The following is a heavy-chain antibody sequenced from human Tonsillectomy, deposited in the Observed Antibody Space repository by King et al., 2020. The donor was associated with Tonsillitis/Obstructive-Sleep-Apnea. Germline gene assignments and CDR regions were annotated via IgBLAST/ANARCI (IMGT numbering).Heavy chain of an antibody. CDR2: IIPILDIA. V-gene: IGHV1-69*10. J-gene: IGHJ6*02. CDR3: ARGAGDYGDYVGGMDV. Sequence: VQLVESGAEVKRPGSSVKVSCKASGGTFSSYAISWVRQAPGQGLEWMGGIIPILDIANYAQHFQGRVTITADKSTSTAYMELSSLRSEDTAMYYCARGAGDYGDYVGGMDVWGQGTTVTVSS. CDR1: GGTFSSYA. D-gene: IGHD4-17*01.